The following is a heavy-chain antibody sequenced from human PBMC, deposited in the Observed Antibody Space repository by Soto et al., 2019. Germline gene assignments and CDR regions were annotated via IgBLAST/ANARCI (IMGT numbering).Heavy chain of an antibody. D-gene: IGHD3-10*01. CDR3: AMAPNEIGELLIY. J-gene: IGHJ4*02. Sequence: SVKVSCKASGGTFSSYAISWVRQAPGQGLEWMGGIIPIFGTANYAQKFQGRVTITADESTSTAYMELSSLRSEDTAVYYCAMAPNEIGELLIYWGQGTLVTVSS. CDR1: GGTFSSYA. V-gene: IGHV1-69*13. CDR2: IIPIFGTA.